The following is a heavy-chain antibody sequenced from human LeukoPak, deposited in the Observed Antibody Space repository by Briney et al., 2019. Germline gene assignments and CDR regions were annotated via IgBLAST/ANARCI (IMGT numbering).Heavy chain of an antibody. CDR3: ATHWLYDFWSGYYGFDY. CDR2: INHSGST. CDR1: GGSFSGYY. V-gene: IGHV4-34*01. D-gene: IGHD3-3*01. J-gene: IGHJ4*02. Sequence: SETLSLTCAVYGGSFSGYYWSWIRQPPGKGLEWIGEINHSGSTNYNPSLKSRVTISVDTSKNQFSLKLSSVTAADTAVYYCATHWLYDFWSGYYGFDYWGQGTLVTVSS.